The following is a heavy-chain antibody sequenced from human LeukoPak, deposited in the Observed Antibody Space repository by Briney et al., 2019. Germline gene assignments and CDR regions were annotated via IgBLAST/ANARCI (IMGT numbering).Heavy chain of an antibody. J-gene: IGHJ6*02. D-gene: IGHD2-15*01. Sequence: SVKVSCKASGGTFSNYAISWVRQAPGQGLEWMGGIIPIFGTANYAQKFQGRVTITADESTSTAYMELSSLRSEDTAVYYCARVINVAATRTSYGMDVWGQGTTVTVSS. CDR2: IIPIFGTA. CDR3: ARVINVAATRTSYGMDV. V-gene: IGHV1-69*13. CDR1: GGTFSNYA.